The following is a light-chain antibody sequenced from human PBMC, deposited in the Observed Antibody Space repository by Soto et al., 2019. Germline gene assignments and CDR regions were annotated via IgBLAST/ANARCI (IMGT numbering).Light chain of an antibody. CDR3: QQGSAWPLT. CDR2: DAS. Sequence: EIVLTQSPATLSLSPGERATLSCRASQSVSNSLAWYQQKSGQAPRLLIYDASNRATGIPARFGGSGSGTDFTLTISGLEPEDFAVYYCQQGSAWPLTFGGGTKVGIK. CDR1: QSVSNS. V-gene: IGKV3-11*01. J-gene: IGKJ4*01.